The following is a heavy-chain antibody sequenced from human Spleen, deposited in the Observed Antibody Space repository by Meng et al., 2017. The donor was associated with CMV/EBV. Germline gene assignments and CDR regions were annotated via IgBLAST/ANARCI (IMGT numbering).Heavy chain of an antibody. D-gene: IGHD6-13*01. Sequence: LRLSCTVSGGSISSDFYYWSWIRQPPGKGLEWMGYIYYSGITYYNPSLKSRITMSVDMSKKQFSLKLSSVTAADTAVYYCARVAAPTHDWFDPWGQGTLVTVSS. CDR1: GGSISSDFYY. J-gene: IGHJ5*02. V-gene: IGHV4-30-4*08. CDR3: ARVAAPTHDWFDP. CDR2: IYYSGIT.